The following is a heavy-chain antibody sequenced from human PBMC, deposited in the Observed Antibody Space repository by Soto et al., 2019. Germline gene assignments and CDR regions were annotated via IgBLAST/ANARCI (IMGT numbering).Heavy chain of an antibody. Sequence: PSETLSLTCAVYCGSFSGYYWSWIRQPPGKGLEWIGYIYYSGSTNYNPSLKSRVTISVDTSKNQFSLKLSSVTAADTAVYYCARENYDFWSGYYMGTGFDYWGQGTLVTVSS. V-gene: IGHV4-59*01. CDR3: ARENYDFWSGYYMGTGFDY. CDR1: CGSFSGYY. CDR2: IYYSGST. J-gene: IGHJ4*02. D-gene: IGHD3-3*01.